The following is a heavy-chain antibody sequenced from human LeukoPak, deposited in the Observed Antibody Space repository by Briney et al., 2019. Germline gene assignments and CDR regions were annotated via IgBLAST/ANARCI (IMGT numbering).Heavy chain of an antibody. Sequence: GGSLRLSCTTSGFTFSSYAMSWVRQAPGKGLEWVSAISQSATSTYYADSVKGRFSISRDNSKNTLYLQMNSLRVEDTAVYYCAKDSRYGRLHYYGMDVWGQGTTVTVSS. V-gene: IGHV3-23*01. CDR2: ISQSATST. J-gene: IGHJ6*02. D-gene: IGHD4-17*01. CDR1: GFTFSSYA. CDR3: AKDSRYGRLHYYGMDV.